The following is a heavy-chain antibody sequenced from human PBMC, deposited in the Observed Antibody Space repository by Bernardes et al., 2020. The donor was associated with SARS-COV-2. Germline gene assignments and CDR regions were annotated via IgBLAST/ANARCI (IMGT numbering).Heavy chain of an antibody. CDR2: LNTRTRKT. CDR3: ASRGWGIYYAFDV. CDR1: GYTFTSYD. D-gene: IGHD2-8*02. J-gene: IGHJ6*02. Sequence: ASVKVSCQASGYTFTSYDINWVRQATGQGLEWMGWLNTRTRKTGYAKNFQGRVTMTRDTSIDTAYMELSNLRSEDTAIYYCASRGWGIYYAFDVWGQGTTV. V-gene: IGHV1-8*01.